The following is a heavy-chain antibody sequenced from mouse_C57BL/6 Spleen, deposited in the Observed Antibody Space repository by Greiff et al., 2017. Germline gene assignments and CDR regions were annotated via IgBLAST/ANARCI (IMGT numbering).Heavy chain of an antibody. CDR2: IWGGGSA. J-gene: IGHJ4*01. CDR3: DKHGTIQGARDY. D-gene: IGHD4-1*01. CDR1: GFSLTSYG. V-gene: IGHV2-9*01. Sequence: VKLMESGPGLVAPSQSLSITCTVSGFSLTSYGVDWVRQPPGQGLEWLGVIWGGGSANYYSALMSRLSISKDNSKSQVYIKMNSLQTDDTAMYYCDKHGTIQGARDYWGQGTSVTVSS.